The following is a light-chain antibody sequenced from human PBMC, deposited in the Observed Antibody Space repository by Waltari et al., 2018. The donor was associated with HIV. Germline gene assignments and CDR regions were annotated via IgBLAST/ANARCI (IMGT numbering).Light chain of an antibody. J-gene: IGKJ4*01. Sequence: DIQMTKSASVLSASVGDRVTITCQASQDISHYLNWYQQKPGKAPKLLIYDASSLETGVPARFSGSGSGTDFTFTISSLQPEDIATYYCQQYDNLLLAFGGGTKVEIK. CDR1: QDISHY. V-gene: IGKV1-33*01. CDR3: QQYDNLLLA. CDR2: DAS.